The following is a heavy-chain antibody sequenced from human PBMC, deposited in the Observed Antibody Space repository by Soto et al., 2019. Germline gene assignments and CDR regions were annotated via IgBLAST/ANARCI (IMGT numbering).Heavy chain of an antibody. J-gene: IGHJ4*02. Sequence: EVHLLESGGGLVQPGGSLRLSCAASGFTFSSYAMSWVRQATGKGLEWVSSISGSGGSTFYADSVKGRFTISRDNSKNMLFLQMNSLRADDTAVYYCAKAPSLVRGVSFDYWGQGTLVIVSS. CDR1: GFTFSSYA. CDR3: AKAPSLVRGVSFDY. CDR2: ISGSGGST. D-gene: IGHD3-10*01. V-gene: IGHV3-23*01.